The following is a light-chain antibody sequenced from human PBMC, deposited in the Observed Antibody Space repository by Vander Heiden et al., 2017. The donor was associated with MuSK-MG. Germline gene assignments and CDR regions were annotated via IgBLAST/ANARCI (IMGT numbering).Light chain of an antibody. Sequence: IQMTQSPSSMSASAGDRVTITCRASQSISSYLNWYQQKPGKAPKLLIYAASSLQSGVPSRFSGSGSGTDFTLTISSLQPEDFATYYCQQCYSTPRTFGQGTKVEIK. CDR3: QQCYSTPRT. CDR1: QSISSY. V-gene: IGKV1-39*01. J-gene: IGKJ1*01. CDR2: AAS.